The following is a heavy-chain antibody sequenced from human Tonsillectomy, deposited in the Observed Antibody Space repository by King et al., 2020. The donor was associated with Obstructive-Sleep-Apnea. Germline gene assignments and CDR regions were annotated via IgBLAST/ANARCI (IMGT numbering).Heavy chain of an antibody. V-gene: IGHV3-43*01. CDR3: AKVVVVGDDAFDI. CDR2: ISWDGGST. CDR1: GFTFDDYT. D-gene: IGHD2-21*01. J-gene: IGHJ3*02. Sequence: VQLVESGGVVVQPGGSLRLSCAASGFTFDDYTMHWVRQAPGKGLEWGSLISWDGGSTYYADFVKGRFTISRDNRKNSLYLQMNSLRTEDTALYYCAKVVVVGDDAFDIWGQGTMVTVSS.